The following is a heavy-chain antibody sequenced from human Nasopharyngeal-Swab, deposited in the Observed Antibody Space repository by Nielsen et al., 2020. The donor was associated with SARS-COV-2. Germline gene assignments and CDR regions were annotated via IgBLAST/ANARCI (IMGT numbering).Heavy chain of an antibody. Sequence: ASVKVSCKASGYTFTSYGISWVRQAPGQGLEWMGWISAYNGNTNYAQKLQGRVTMTTDTSTSTAYMELRSLRSEDTAVYYCARGPLITGTNYYYMDVWGKGTTVTVSS. CDR2: ISAYNGNT. V-gene: IGHV1-18*04. CDR1: GYTFTSYG. CDR3: ARGPLITGTNYYYMDV. D-gene: IGHD1-7*01. J-gene: IGHJ6*03.